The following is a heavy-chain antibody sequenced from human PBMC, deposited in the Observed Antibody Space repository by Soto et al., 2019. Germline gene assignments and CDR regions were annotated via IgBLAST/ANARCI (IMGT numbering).Heavy chain of an antibody. CDR3: ARDLGIAVAL. CDR1: GFTFSSYS. Sequence: PGESLKISCAASGFTFSSYSMNWVRQAPGKGLEWVSSISSSSSYIYYADSVKGRFTISRDNAKNSLYLQMNSLRAEDTAVYYCARDLGIAVALWGQGTLVTVSS. D-gene: IGHD6-19*01. J-gene: IGHJ4*02. CDR2: ISSSSSYI. V-gene: IGHV3-21*01.